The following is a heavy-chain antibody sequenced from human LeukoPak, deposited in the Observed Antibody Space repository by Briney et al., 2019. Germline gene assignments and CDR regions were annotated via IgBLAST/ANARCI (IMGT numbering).Heavy chain of an antibody. J-gene: IGHJ4*02. V-gene: IGHV3-48*01. CDR1: GFTFSSYS. Sequence: GGSLRLSCAASGFTFSSYSMNWVRQAPGKGLEWGSYISGSSSTIYYADSVKGRFTISRDNGKNTLYLQMNSLRAEDTAVYYCASSSESSSWDYWGQGTLVTVSS. D-gene: IGHD6-13*01. CDR3: ASSSESSSWDY. CDR2: ISGSSSTI.